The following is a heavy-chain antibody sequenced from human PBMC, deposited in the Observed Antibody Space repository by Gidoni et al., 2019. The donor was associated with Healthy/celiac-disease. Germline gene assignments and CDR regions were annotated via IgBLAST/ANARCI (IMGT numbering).Heavy chain of an antibody. CDR2: ISSSSSYI. V-gene: IGHV3-21*01. CDR3: ARYSGSYKYYYYGMDV. J-gene: IGHJ6*02. Sequence: EVQLVESGGGLVKPGGSLRLSCAASGFTFSSYSMNGVRQAPGKGLEWVSSISSSSSYIYYADSVKGRFTISRDNAKNSLYLQMNSLRAEDTAVYYCARYSGSYKYYYYGMDVWSQGTTVTVSS. CDR1: GFTFSSYS. D-gene: IGHD1-26*01.